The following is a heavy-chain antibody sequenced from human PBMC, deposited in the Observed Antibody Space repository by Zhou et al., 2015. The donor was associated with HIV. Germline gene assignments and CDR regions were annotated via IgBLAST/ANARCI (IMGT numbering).Heavy chain of an antibody. D-gene: IGHD4-17*01. CDR2: ISYNANNE. J-gene: IGHJ2*01. V-gene: IGHV3-30*18. Sequence: QEQLVESGGGVVQPGRSLRLSCAASGFTLSSYGMHWVRQAPGKGLEWVAIISYNANNEYYADSVKGRFTISRDNSKNTLYLQMNSLRAEDTAVYYCAKDGLDDYELNWYFDLWGRGTLVTVSS. CDR1: GFTLSSYG. CDR3: AKDGLDDYELNWYFDL.